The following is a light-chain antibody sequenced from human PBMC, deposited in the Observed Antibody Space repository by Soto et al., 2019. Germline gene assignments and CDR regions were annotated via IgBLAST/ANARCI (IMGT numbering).Light chain of an antibody. CDR3: QQYNNWPPWT. CDR1: QSVSSSY. CDR2: GAS. V-gene: IGKV3-20*01. J-gene: IGKJ1*01. Sequence: EIVLTQSPGNLSLSPGERATLSCRASQSVSSSYLAWYQQKPGQAPRLLIYGASSRATGIPDRFSGSGSGTDFTLTISRLEPEDFAVYYCQQYNNWPPWTFGQGTKVDIK.